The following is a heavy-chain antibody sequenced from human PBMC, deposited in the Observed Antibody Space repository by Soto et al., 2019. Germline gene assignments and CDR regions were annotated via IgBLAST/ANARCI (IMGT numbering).Heavy chain of an antibody. D-gene: IGHD6-13*01. V-gene: IGHV3-7*01. J-gene: IGHJ5*02. CDR2: IKQDGSEK. Sequence: GGSLRLSCAASGFTFSSYWMSWVHQAPGKGLEWVANIKQDGSEKYYVDSVKGRFTISRDNAKNSLYLQMNSLRAEDTAVYYCARVPYSSWFDPWGQGTLVTVSS. CDR3: ARVPYSSWFDP. CDR1: GFTFSSYW.